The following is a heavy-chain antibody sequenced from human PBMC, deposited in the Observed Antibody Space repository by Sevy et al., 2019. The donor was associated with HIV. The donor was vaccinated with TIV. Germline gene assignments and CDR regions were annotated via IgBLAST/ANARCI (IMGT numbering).Heavy chain of an antibody. CDR3: ARDEYDSSGTYWYFDL. J-gene: IGHJ2*01. Sequence: SETLSLTCTVSGGSISSGGYYWSWIRQHPGKGLEWIGYIYYSGSTYYNPSLKSRVTISVDTSKNQISLKLSSVTAADTAVYYCARDEYDSSGTYWYFDLWGRGTLVTVSS. D-gene: IGHD3-22*01. V-gene: IGHV4-31*03. CDR2: IYYSGST. CDR1: GGSISSGGYY.